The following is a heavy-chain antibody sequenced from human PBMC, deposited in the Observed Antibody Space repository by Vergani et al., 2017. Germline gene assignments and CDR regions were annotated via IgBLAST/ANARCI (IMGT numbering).Heavy chain of an antibody. CDR3: TREPKPRREKRKYCSSTSCYGGGSYNWFDP. V-gene: IGHV3-15*01. CDR1: GFTFINAW. D-gene: IGHD2-2*01. CDR2: IKSKTDGGTT. J-gene: IGHJ5*02. Sequence: EVQLVESGGGLVKPGGSLRLSCAASGFTFINAWMTWVRQAPGKGLEWVGRIKSKTDGGTTYYAAPVKGKFTISRDDSKNTLYLQMNSLKTEDTAVYYCTREPKPRREKRKYCSSTSCYGGGSYNWFDPWGQGTLVTVSS.